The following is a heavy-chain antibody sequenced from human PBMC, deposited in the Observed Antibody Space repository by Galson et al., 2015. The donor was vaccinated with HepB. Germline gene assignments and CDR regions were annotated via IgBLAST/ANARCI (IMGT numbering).Heavy chain of an antibody. J-gene: IGHJ4*02. CDR3: VASPEHSGSYAIDY. Sequence: SVKVSCKASGFTFVNSAVQWVRQGRGQRPEWIGWIIVASGDTNYAQKFQERVTITRDMSTSTAYMELSSLRSEDTAVYYCVASPEHSGSYAIDYWGQGTLVTVSS. D-gene: IGHD1-26*01. CDR2: IIVASGDT. CDR1: GFTFVNSA. V-gene: IGHV1-58*01.